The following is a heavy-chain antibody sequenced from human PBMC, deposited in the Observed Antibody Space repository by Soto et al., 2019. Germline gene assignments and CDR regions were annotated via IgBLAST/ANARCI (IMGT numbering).Heavy chain of an antibody. CDR1: GDTFKNCV. D-gene: IGHD7-27*01. Sequence: QVQVVQSGVEVRRPGSSVKVSCKASGDTFKNCVISWVRQAPGQGLEWMGGSIPLFGTTDFAQRFQGRLTITTDESTTTAYMELSRLRSEDTATYYCAAELGFVKLSVVWGQGTTVIVSS. CDR2: SIPLFGTT. V-gene: IGHV1-69*01. CDR3: AAELGFVKLSVV. J-gene: IGHJ6*02.